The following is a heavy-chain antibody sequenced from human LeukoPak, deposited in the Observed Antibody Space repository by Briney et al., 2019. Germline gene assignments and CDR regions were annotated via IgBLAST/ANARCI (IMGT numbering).Heavy chain of an antibody. CDR2: IKQDGSEK. Sequence: PGGSLRLSCAASGFTFSSYWMSWVRQAPGKGLEWVANIKQDGSEKYYVDSVKGRFTISRDNAKNSLYLQMNSLRAEDTAVYYRASSLTTVTADVWGQGTTVTVSS. D-gene: IGHD4-17*01. V-gene: IGHV3-7*05. J-gene: IGHJ6*02. CDR1: GFTFSSYW. CDR3: ASSLTTVTADV.